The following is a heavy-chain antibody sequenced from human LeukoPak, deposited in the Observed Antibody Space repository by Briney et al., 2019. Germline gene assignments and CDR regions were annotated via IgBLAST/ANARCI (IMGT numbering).Heavy chain of an antibody. V-gene: IGHV4-4*07. J-gene: IGHJ4*02. Sequence: KSSETLSLTCTVSVGSISSYYWSWIRQPAGKGLEWIGRIYTSESTNYNPSLKSRVTMSVDTSKNQFSLKLSSVTAADTAVYYCASVYYGSGSYSDYWGQGTLVTVSS. CDR2: IYTSEST. D-gene: IGHD3-10*01. CDR3: ASVYYGSGSYSDY. CDR1: VGSISSYY.